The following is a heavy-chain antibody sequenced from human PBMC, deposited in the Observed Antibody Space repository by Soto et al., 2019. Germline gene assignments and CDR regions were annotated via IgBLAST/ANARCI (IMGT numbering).Heavy chain of an antibody. CDR2: IYYSGST. CDR1: GGSISSYY. Sequence: SETLSLTCTVSGGSISSYYWSWIRQPPGKGLEWIGYIYYSGSTNYNPSLKSRVTISVDRSKNQFSLKLSSVTAADTAVYYCARDAAARRGAFDIWGQGTMVTVSS. V-gene: IGHV4-59*12. CDR3: ARDAAARRGAFDI. D-gene: IGHD6-13*01. J-gene: IGHJ3*02.